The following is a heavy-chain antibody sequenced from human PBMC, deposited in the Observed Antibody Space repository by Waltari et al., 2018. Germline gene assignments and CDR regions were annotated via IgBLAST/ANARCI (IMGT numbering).Heavy chain of an antibody. CDR1: GGSFSGYY. D-gene: IGHD2-15*01. CDR3: ARHEDIVVVVASNGGFDP. CDR2: IKHSGST. Sequence: QVQLQQWGAGLLKPSETLSLTCAVYGGSFSGYYWSWIRQPPGKGLEGIGEIKHSGSTNYNPSLKGRVTISVDTSKNQFSLKLSSVTAADTAVYYGARHEDIVVVVASNGGFDPWGQGTLVTVSS. V-gene: IGHV4-34*01. J-gene: IGHJ5*02.